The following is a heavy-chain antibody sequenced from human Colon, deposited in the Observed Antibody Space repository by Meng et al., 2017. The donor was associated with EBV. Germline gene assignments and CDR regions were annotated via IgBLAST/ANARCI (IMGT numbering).Heavy chain of an antibody. V-gene: IGHV1-46*03. D-gene: IGHD1-26*01. CDR3: ARVSKGGSYRFDP. J-gene: IGHJ5*02. CDR2: INPSGGST. CDR1: GYTFTNYY. Sequence: QVQLVQSGSGLKNPGASVKVSCKASGYTFTNYYMHWVRQAPGQGLEWMGVINPSGGSTNYAQKFQGRVTMTSDTSTTTVYMDLSSLRSEDTAVYYCARVSKGGSYRFDPWGQGTLVTVSS.